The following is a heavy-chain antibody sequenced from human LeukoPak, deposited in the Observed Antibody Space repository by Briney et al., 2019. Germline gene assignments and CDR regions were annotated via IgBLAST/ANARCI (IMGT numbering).Heavy chain of an antibody. CDR2: VHYSDSA. V-gene: IGHV4-59*12. D-gene: IGHD3-22*01. J-gene: IGHJ3*02. CDR3: ARDDGYYYDSSDYRRAFDI. Sequence: SETLSLTCTISGDSISDYFWSWIRQPPGKGLEWIAYVHYSDSANYNPSLKSRVAISLDTSKNQFSLKLSSVTAADTAVYYCARDDGYYYDSSDYRRAFDIWGQGTMVTVSS. CDR1: GDSISDYF.